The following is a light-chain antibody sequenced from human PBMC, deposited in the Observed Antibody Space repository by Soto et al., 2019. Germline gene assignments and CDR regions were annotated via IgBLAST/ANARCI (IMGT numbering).Light chain of an antibody. CDR2: DVS. CDR1: SSDIGGYKY. CDR3: SSYTDGSTYV. V-gene: IGLV2-14*01. J-gene: IGLJ1*01. Sequence: QSVLTQPASVSGSPGQSITISCTGTSSDIGGYKYVSWYQQHPGKAPKLMIYDVSNRPSGVSNRFSGSKSGNTATLTISGLQGEYEAEYYGSSYTDGSTYVFATGTKVTV.